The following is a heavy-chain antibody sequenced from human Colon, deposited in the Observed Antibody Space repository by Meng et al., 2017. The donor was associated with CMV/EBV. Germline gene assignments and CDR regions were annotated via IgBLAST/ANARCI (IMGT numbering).Heavy chain of an antibody. V-gene: IGHV1-2*02. D-gene: IGHD1-14*01. J-gene: IGHJ5*02. CDR1: GYTFTGYY. CDR2: IEPSSGGT. Sequence: ASVKVSCQASGYTFTGYYMHWVRQAPGQGREWMGWIEPSSGGTDDAQKFQGRVTMTRDTSLKTAYMELSKVTSDDTAGYYCARYTASAGTSGFDPWGQGSLVTVSS. CDR3: ARYTASAGTSGFDP.